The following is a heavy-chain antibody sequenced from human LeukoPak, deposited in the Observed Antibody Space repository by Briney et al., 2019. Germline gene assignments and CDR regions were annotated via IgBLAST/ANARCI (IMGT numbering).Heavy chain of an antibody. Sequence: ASVKVSCKASGYTFTDYYMHWVRQAPGQGHEWMGWIKPNSGGTNFAQKFQGRVTMTGDTSITTAYMELSRLRSDDTAVYYCARVYGDHYGSGVIDYWGQGTLVTVSS. V-gene: IGHV1-2*02. J-gene: IGHJ4*02. CDR2: IKPNSGGT. CDR3: ARVYGDHYGSGVIDY. CDR1: GYTFTDYY. D-gene: IGHD3-10*01.